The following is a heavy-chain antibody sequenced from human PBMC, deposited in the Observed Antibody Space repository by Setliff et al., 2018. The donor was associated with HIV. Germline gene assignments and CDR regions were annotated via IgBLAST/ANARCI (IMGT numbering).Heavy chain of an antibody. Sequence: SLTCTVSGGSISSNSYYWGWIRQPPGKGLEWIGSIYHSGRTYYNPSLKSRVTISVDTSKNQFSLKLTSVTAADTAVYYCARDQPQDYDSLTGYYTGRYFDYWGRGTLVTVS. CDR1: GGSISSNSYY. V-gene: IGHV4-39*07. J-gene: IGHJ4*02. D-gene: IGHD3-9*01. CDR2: IYHSGRT. CDR3: ARDQPQDYDSLTGYYTGRYFDY.